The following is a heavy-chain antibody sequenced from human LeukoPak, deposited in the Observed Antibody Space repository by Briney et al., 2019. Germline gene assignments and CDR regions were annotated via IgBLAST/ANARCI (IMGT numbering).Heavy chain of an antibody. CDR1: GFTFSSYW. Sequence: GGSLRLSCAVSGFTFSSYWMHWVRQAPRKGLVWVSRINSDGSSTSYADSVKGRFTISRDNAKNTLYLQMNSLRAEDTAVYCCASISPSIWNDGDYWGQGTLVTVSS. CDR3: ASISPSIWNDGDY. J-gene: IGHJ4*02. CDR2: INSDGSST. V-gene: IGHV3-74*01. D-gene: IGHD1-1*01.